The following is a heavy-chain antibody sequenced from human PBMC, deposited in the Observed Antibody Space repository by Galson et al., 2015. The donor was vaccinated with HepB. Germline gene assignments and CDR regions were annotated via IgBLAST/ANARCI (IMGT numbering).Heavy chain of an antibody. CDR1: GFSVNTAGVG. J-gene: IGHJ4*02. D-gene: IGHD2-21*01. Sequence: PALVKPTQTLTLACTFFGFSVNTAGVGVGWIRQPPGKALEWLALIYWDDDKHYNPFLKSRLSITKDASKNRVALMMTDMDPGDTATYFCAHRPLTFRSDRGGYWNYFDNWGQGTLVVVSS. V-gene: IGHV2-5*02. CDR3: AHRPLTFRSDRGGYWNYFDN. CDR2: IYWDDDK.